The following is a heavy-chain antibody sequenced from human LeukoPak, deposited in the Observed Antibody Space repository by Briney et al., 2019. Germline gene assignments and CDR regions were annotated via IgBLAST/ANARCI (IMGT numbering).Heavy chain of an antibody. CDR2: ISSGGSPI. D-gene: IGHD3-10*01. V-gene: IGHV3-48*03. CDR1: GFTFSSYE. Sequence: GGSLRLSCAASGFTFSSYEMNWVRQAPGKGLEWVSYISSGGSPIYYADSVKGRFTISRDNAKKSLYLQMNSLRAEDPAVYYCARRGYYYGSGMDVWGQGTTVTVSS. CDR3: ARRGYYYGSGMDV. J-gene: IGHJ6*02.